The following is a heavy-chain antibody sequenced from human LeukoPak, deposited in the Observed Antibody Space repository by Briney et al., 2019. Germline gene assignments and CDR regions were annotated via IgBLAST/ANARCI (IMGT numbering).Heavy chain of an antibody. V-gene: IGHV3-30*01. CDR2: ISYDGSNK. CDR1: GFTFSSYA. D-gene: IGHD1-14*01. Sequence: PGGSLRLSCAASGFTFSSYAMHWVRQAPGKGLEWVAVISYDGSNKYYADSVKGRFTISRDNSKTTLYLQMNSLRAEDTAVYYCAREAVTPGAFDIWGQGTMVTVSS. J-gene: IGHJ3*02. CDR3: AREAVTPGAFDI.